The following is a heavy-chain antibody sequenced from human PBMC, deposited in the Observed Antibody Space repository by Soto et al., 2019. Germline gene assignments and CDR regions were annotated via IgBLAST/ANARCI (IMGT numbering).Heavy chain of an antibody. CDR2: IYYSGST. V-gene: IGHV4-61*01. CDR1: GGSVSSGSYY. D-gene: IGHD1-1*01. CDR3: AREEVEMATTRDAFDI. J-gene: IGHJ3*02. Sequence: SETLSLTCTVSGGSVSSGSYYWSWIRQPPGKGLEWIGYIYYSGSTNYNPSLKSRVTISVDTSKNQFSLKLSSVTAADTAVYYCAREEVEMATTRDAFDIWGQGTMVTVS.